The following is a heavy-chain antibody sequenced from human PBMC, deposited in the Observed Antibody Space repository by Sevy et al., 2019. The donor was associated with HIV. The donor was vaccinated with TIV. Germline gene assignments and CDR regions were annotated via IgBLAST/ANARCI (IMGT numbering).Heavy chain of an antibody. V-gene: IGHV3-11*01. CDR2: ISTSTSTTTI. CDR1: GFTFNDYN. Sequence: GGSLRLSCAASGFTFNDYNLSWIRQAPGKGLEWVSYISTSTSTTTIYYADSVKGRFTISRDNAKNSIYLQMNSLRVDDTAVYYCAGAAGWFDAWGQGTLVTVSS. J-gene: IGHJ5*02. CDR3: AGAAGWFDA.